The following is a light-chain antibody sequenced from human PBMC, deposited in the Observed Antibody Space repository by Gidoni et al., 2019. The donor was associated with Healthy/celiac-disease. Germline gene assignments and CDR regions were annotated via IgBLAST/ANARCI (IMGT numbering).Light chain of an antibody. Sequence: EIVFTHSPATLSLSPGERATLSCRASQSVSSYLAWYQQKPGQAPRLLIYDASNRATGIPARFSGSGSGTEFTLTISSLETEDFAVYYCQQRSNWNPYTFGQGTKLEIK. CDR3: QQRSNWNPYT. CDR2: DAS. J-gene: IGKJ2*01. V-gene: IGKV3-11*01. CDR1: QSVSSY.